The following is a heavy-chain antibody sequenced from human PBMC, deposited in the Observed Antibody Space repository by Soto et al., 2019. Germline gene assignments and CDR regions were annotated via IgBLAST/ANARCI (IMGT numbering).Heavy chain of an antibody. CDR2: ISYDGSNK. J-gene: IGHJ4*02. CDR1: GFTFSSYG. V-gene: IGHV3-30*18. Sequence: QVQLVESGGGVVQPGRSLRLSCAASGFTFSSYGMHWVRQAPGKGLEWVAVISYDGSNKYYADSVKGRFTISRDNSKNTLYLQMNSLRAEDTAVYYCAKGGVGIVGDTELDGFDYWGQGTLVTVSS. D-gene: IGHD1-26*01. CDR3: AKGGVGIVGDTELDGFDY.